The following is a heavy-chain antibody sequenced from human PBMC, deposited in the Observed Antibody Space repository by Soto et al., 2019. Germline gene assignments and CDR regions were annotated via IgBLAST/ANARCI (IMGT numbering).Heavy chain of an antibody. CDR2: IVVGSGNT. CDR3: AAGPRVGSVLWFGESNYYYYYMDV. J-gene: IGHJ6*03. D-gene: IGHD3-10*01. Sequence: SVKVSCKASGFTFTSSAMHWVRQARGQRLEWIGWIVVGSGNTNYAQKFQERVTITRDMSTSTAYMELSSLRSEDTAVYYCAAGPRVGSVLWFGESNYYYYYMDVWGKGTTVTV. V-gene: IGHV1-58*02. CDR1: GFTFTSSA.